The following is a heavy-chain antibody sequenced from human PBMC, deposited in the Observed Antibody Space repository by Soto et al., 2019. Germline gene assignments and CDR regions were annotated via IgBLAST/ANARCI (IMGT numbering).Heavy chain of an antibody. CDR2: ISGSDGKT. Sequence: GGSLRLSCAASGFSFGSYALSWVRQAPGKGLEWVSTISGSDGKTFYADSVKGRFSISRDTSQSTLYLQMNSLRADDTAMYYCARWSYLDYWGQGTRVIVYS. CDR1: GFSFGSYA. CDR3: ARWSYLDY. D-gene: IGHD3-3*01. V-gene: IGHV3-23*01. J-gene: IGHJ4*02.